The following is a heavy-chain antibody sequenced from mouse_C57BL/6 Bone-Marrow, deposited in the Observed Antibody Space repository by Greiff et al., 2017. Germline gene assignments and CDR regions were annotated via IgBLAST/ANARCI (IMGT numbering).Heavy chain of an antibody. V-gene: IGHV1-64*01. CDR1: GYTFTSYW. CDR3: ARELTGRRDYYAMDY. CDR2: IHPNSGST. Sequence: VKLQQPGAELVKPGASVKLSCKASGYTFTSYWMHWVKQRPGQGLEWIGMIHPNSGSTNYNEKFKSKATLTVDKSSSTAYMQLSSLTSEDSAVYYCARELTGRRDYYAMDYWGQGTSVTVSS. D-gene: IGHD4-1*01. J-gene: IGHJ4*01.